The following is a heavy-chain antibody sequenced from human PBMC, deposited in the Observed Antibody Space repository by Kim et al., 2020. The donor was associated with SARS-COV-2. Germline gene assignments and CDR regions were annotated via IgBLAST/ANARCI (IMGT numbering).Heavy chain of an antibody. D-gene: IGHD1-7*01. J-gene: IGHJ4*02. V-gene: IGHV3-30*03. Sequence: GGSLRLSCAASGFTFSSYGMHWVRQAPGKGLEWVAVISYDGSNKYYADSVKGRFTISRDNSKNTLYLQMNSLRAEDTAVYYCTGTTGFDYWGQGTLVTVS. CDR1: GFTFSSYG. CDR3: TGTTGFDY. CDR2: ISYDGSNK.